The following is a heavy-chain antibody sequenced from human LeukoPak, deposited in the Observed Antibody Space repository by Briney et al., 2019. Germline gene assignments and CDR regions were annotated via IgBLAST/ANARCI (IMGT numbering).Heavy chain of an antibody. J-gene: IGHJ4*02. CDR1: GFTFSSYA. V-gene: IGHV3-23*01. CDR2: ISGSGGST. CDR3: ARDRKSGSSYLFDY. Sequence: PGGSLRLSCAASGFTFSSYAMSWVRQAPGKGLEWVSAISGSGGSTYYADSVKGQFTISRDNSKNTLYLQMNSLRAEDTAVYYCARDRKSGSSYLFDYWGQGTLVTVSS. D-gene: IGHD1-26*01.